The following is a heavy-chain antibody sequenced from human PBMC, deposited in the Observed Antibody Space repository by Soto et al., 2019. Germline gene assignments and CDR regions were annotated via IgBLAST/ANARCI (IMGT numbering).Heavy chain of an antibody. CDR2: IIPIFGTA. CDR3: ARGLITILMAYGMDV. CDR1: GGTFSSYA. D-gene: IGHD3-10*01. J-gene: IGHJ6*02. V-gene: IGHV1-69*13. Sequence: SVKVSCKASGGTFSSYAISWVRQAPGQGLEWMGGIIPIFGTANYAQKFQGRVTITADESTSTAYMELSSLRSEDTAVYYYARGLITILMAYGMDVWGQGTTVTVSS.